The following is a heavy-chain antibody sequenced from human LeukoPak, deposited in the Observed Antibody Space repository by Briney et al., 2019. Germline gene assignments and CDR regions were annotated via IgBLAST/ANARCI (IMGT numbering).Heavy chain of an antibody. D-gene: IGHD4-17*01. CDR2: IYHSGST. CDR3: ARGAQNYGDYRDAFDI. V-gene: IGHV4-4*02. CDR1: GGSISSNNW. Sequence: PSETLSLTCAVSGGSISSNNWWSWVRQPPGKGLEWIGEIYHSGSTNYNPSLKSRVTISVDKSKNQFSLKLSSVTAADTAVYYCARGAQNYGDYRDAFDIWGQGTMVTVSS. J-gene: IGHJ3*02.